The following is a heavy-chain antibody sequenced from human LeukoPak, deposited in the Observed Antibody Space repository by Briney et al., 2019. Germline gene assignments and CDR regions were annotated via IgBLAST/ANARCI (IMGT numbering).Heavy chain of an antibody. J-gene: IGHJ4*02. CDR2: ISSSSSYI. D-gene: IGHD3-3*01. V-gene: IGHV3-21*01. CDR1: GFTFSSYS. Sequence: KPGGSLRLSCAASGFTFSSYSMNWVRQAPGKGLEWVSSISSSSSYIYYADSVKGRFTISRDNAKNSLYLQMNSLRAEDTAVYYCARAGDFWSGYYRSFDYWGQGTLVTVSS. CDR3: ARAGDFWSGYYRSFDY.